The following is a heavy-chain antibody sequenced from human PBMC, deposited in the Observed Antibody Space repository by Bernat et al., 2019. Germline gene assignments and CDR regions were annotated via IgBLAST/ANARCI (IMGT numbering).Heavy chain of an antibody. CDR3: ARVAARFMVATNYVDY. V-gene: IGHV3-33*01. CDR1: GFTFSSYG. D-gene: IGHD5-12*01. CDR2: IWYDGSNK. Sequence: QVQLVESGGGVVQPGRSLRLSCAASGFTFSSYGMHWVRQAPGKGLEWVAVIWYDGSNKYYADSVKGRFTISRDNSKNTLYLQMNSLRAEDTAVYYCARVAARFMVATNYVDYWGQGTLVTVSS. J-gene: IGHJ4*02.